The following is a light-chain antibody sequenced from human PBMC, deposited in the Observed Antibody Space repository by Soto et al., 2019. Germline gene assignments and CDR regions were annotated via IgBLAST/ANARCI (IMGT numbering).Light chain of an antibody. V-gene: IGKV3-11*01. CDR1: PSVTNF. Sequence: EIVLTQSPATLSLSPGERATLSCRASPSVTNFLAWYQQKPGQAPRLLIYGAFNRATGIPARFSGSGSGTDFPLTISSLEPEESAIYYCQQRNIWPPVTFGQGTRLEI. CDR2: GAF. CDR3: QQRNIWPPVT. J-gene: IGKJ5*01.